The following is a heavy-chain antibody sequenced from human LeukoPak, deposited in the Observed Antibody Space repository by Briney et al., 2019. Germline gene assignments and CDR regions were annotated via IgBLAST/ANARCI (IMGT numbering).Heavy chain of an antibody. CDR1: GYTFTSYY. J-gene: IGHJ6*03. D-gene: IGHD3-10*01. Sequence: ASVKVSCKASGYTFTSYYMHWVRQAPGQGLEWMGWISAYNGNTNYAQKLQGRVTMTTDTSTSTAYMELRSLRSDDTAVYYCARDGSVLLWFGEFGYYYYMDVWGKGTTVTISS. V-gene: IGHV1-18*04. CDR3: ARDGSVLLWFGEFGYYYYMDV. CDR2: ISAYNGNT.